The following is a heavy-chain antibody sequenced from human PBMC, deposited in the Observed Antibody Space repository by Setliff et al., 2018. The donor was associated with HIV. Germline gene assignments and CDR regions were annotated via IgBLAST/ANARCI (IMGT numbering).Heavy chain of an antibody. Sequence: SETLSLTCTVSGGSLSSSGPGYYWGLVRQPPGGGLEWMGSVYYSGSTYYNPSLRSRVTISVDTSKNQVSLRLTSMTAADTAVYYCARTQPDTIFGVVTCDYWGQGKMVTVSS. V-gene: IGHV4-39*01. CDR3: ARTQPDTIFGVVTCDY. D-gene: IGHD3-3*01. CDR1: GGSLSSSGPGYY. J-gene: IGHJ4*02. CDR2: VYYSGST.